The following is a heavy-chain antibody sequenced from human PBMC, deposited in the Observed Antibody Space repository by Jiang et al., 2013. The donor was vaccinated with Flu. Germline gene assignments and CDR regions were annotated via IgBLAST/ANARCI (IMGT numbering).Heavy chain of an antibody. V-gene: IGHV4-34*01. CDR1: GGSFTDYY. CDR2: MNHVGSS. J-gene: IGHJ4*02. D-gene: IGHD3-22*01. CDR3: ARKYDDNSGNYNVFFDY. Sequence: SLKCTVYGGSFTDYYWDLDSPAPQGQGAGVGLEKMNHVGSSNYNPSLKSRVTISVDTSKKQFSLQLTSVTAADTAVYYCARKYDDNSGNYNVFFDYWGQGTLVTVSP.